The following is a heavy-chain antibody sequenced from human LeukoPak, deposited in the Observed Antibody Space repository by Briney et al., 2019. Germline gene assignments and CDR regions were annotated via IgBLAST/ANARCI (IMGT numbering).Heavy chain of an antibody. Sequence: ASVKVSCKASGGTFSSYAISWVRQAPGQGLEWMGWISAYNDNTNYAQKLQGRVTMTTDTSTSTAYVELRSLRSDDTAVYYCARVHYDILTGYSYFDYWGQGTLVTVSS. CDR1: GGTFSSYA. J-gene: IGHJ4*02. CDR2: ISAYNDNT. D-gene: IGHD3-9*01. CDR3: ARVHYDILTGYSYFDY. V-gene: IGHV1-18*01.